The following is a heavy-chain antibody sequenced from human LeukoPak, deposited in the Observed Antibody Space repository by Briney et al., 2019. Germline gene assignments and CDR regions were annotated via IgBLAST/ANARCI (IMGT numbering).Heavy chain of an antibody. CDR2: IGASGEST. CDR1: GFTFSVAA. CDR3: AKDIQLST. Sequence: PGGTLRLSCAASGFTFSVAAMTWVRQPPGKGLEWGSLIGASGESTYYADSVKGRFTISRDNSKNTLSLQMNSLRVEDTAMYFCAKDIQLSTWGLGTMVTVSS. V-gene: IGHV3-23*01. J-gene: IGHJ3*01. D-gene: IGHD5-24*01.